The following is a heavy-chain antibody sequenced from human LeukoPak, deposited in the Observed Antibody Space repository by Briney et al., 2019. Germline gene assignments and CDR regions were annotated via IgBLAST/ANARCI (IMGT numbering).Heavy chain of an antibody. J-gene: IGHJ4*02. Sequence: SGGSLRLSCAASGFTVSSNYMSWVRQAPGKGLEWVANKNPDGGEERYVDSVKGRFVISRDNAKNSLYLQMNSLRAEDTAVYYCAIWGADQNYWGQGTLVTVSS. D-gene: IGHD3-16*01. V-gene: IGHV3-7*01. CDR1: GFTVSSNY. CDR2: KNPDGGEE. CDR3: AIWGADQNY.